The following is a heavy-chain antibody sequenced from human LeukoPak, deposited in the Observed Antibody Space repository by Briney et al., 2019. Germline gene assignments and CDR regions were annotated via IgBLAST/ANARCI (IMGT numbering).Heavy chain of an antibody. Sequence: GGSPRLSCAASGFTFSSYSMNWVRQAPGKGLEWVSSISSSSSYIYYADSVKGRFAISRDNAKNSLYLQMNSLRAEDTAVYYCASSRIAAASYGMDVWGQGTTVTVSS. V-gene: IGHV3-21*01. CDR3: ASSRIAAASYGMDV. D-gene: IGHD6-13*01. CDR2: ISSSSSYI. CDR1: GFTFSSYS. J-gene: IGHJ6*02.